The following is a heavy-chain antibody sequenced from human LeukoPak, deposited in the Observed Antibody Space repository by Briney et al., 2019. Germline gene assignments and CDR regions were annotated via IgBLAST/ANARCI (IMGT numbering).Heavy chain of an antibody. J-gene: IGHJ5*02. CDR3: AKDRYPYSSSSVHWFDP. CDR2: IWYDGSNK. Sequence: PGRSLRLSCAASGFTFSSYGMHWVRQAPGKALEWVAVIWYDGSNKYYADSLKGRFTISRDNSKNMLYLQMNILRVEDTAVYYCAKDRYPYSSSSVHWFDPWGQGTLVTVSS. CDR1: GFTFSSYG. D-gene: IGHD6-6*01. V-gene: IGHV3-33*06.